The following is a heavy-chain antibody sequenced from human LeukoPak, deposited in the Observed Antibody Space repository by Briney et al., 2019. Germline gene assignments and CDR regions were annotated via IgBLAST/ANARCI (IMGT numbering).Heavy chain of an antibody. Sequence: GASVKVSCKASGYTFTSYYMHWVRQAPGQGLEWMGWISAYNGNTNYAQKLQGRVTMTTDTSTSTAYMELRSLRSDDTALYYCARDGHRMYYYGGSDYHFDYWGQGTLVTVSS. J-gene: IGHJ4*02. CDR1: GYTFTSYY. CDR3: ARDGHRMYYYGGSDYHFDY. V-gene: IGHV1-18*04. D-gene: IGHD3-22*01. CDR2: ISAYNGNT.